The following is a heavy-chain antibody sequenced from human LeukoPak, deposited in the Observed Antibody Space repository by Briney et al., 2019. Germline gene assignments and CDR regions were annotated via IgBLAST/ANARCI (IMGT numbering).Heavy chain of an antibody. CDR3: ARDHRVAAAGTLDYYYYMDV. CDR1: GFTFSSYE. CDR2: ISSSGSTI. V-gene: IGHV3-48*03. Sequence: GGSLRLSCAASGFTFSSYEMNWVRQAPGKGLEWVSYISSSGSTIYYADSLEGRFTISRDNAKNSLYLQMNSLRAEDTAVYYCARDHRVAAAGTLDYYYYMDVWGKGTTVTISS. J-gene: IGHJ6*03. D-gene: IGHD6-13*01.